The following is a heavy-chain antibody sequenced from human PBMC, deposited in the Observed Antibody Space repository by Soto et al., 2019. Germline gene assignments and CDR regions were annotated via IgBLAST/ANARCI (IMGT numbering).Heavy chain of an antibody. Sequence: QVQLVGSGGGVVQPGRSLRLSCAASGFPFSTYGMHWVRHTPGRGLEWVAVIFYDGSIKYYADSVKGRFTISRDNSKNTLYLQMNSLTAEDTAVYYCAKDLERRVPKFLFDYWGQGTLVTVSS. CDR3: AKDLERRVPKFLFDY. V-gene: IGHV3-30*18. D-gene: IGHD1-1*01. J-gene: IGHJ4*02. CDR1: GFPFSTYG. CDR2: IFYDGSIK.